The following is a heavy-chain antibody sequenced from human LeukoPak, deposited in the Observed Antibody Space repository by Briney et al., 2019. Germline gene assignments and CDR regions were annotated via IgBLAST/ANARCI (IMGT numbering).Heavy chain of an antibody. Sequence: GASVKVSCKASGYTFTGYYMHWVRQAPGQGLEWMGWINPNSGGTNYAQKFRGRVTMTRDTSISTAYMELSRLRSDDTAVYYCARVGITMVRGAFDYWGQGTLVTVSS. CDR2: INPNSGGT. CDR1: GYTFTGYY. V-gene: IGHV1-2*02. D-gene: IGHD3-10*01. CDR3: ARVGITMVRGAFDY. J-gene: IGHJ4*02.